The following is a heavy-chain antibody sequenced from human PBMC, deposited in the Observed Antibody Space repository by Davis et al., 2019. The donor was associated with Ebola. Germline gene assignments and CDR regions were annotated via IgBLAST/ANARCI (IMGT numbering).Heavy chain of an antibody. CDR1: GYTFTSYG. D-gene: IGHD4-23*01. V-gene: IGHV1-18*01. J-gene: IGHJ4*02. CDR3: ARDTVVTPYDY. CDR2: ISAYNGNT. Sequence: ASALVSCKASGYTFTSYGISWVRQPPGQGLEWMGWISAYNGNTNYAQKLQGRVTMTTDTSTSTTYMELRSLRSDDTAVYYCARDTVVTPYDYWGQGTLVTVSS.